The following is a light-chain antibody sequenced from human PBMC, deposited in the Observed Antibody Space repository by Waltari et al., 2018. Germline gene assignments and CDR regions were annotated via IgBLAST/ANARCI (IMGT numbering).Light chain of an antibody. Sequence: EIVLTQSPLSLPVTPGEPASISCRSSQSLLYSNGYNYLDWYLQKPGQSPQLLIYLGSNRASGVPDRFRGSGSGTDFTLKITRVEAEDVGVYYCMQALQTPLTFGGGTKVEIK. V-gene: IGKV2-28*01. CDR3: MQALQTPLT. J-gene: IGKJ4*01. CDR2: LGS. CDR1: QSLLYSNGYNY.